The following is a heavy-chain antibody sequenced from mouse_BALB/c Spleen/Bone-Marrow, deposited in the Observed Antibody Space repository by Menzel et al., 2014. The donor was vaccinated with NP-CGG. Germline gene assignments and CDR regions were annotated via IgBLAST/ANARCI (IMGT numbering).Heavy chain of an antibody. V-gene: IGHV14-3*02. Sequence: EVQVVESGAELVKPGASVKLSRTASGFNIKDTYMHWVKQRPEQGLEWIGRIDPANGNTKYDPKFQGKATITAHTSSNAAYLQLSRLASEDTAVYCCGRYYCGSSYAMDYWGQGSSVSVSS. CDR2: IDPANGNT. J-gene: IGHJ4*01. CDR3: GRYYCGSSYAMDY. CDR1: GFNIKDTY. D-gene: IGHD1-1*01.